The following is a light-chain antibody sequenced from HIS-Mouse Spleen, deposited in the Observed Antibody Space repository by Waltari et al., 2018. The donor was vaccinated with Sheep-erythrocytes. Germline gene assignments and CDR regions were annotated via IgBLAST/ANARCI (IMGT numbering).Light chain of an antibody. J-gene: IGKJ3*01. CDR3: LQDYNYPFT. CDR2: AAS. CDR1: QGIRND. Sequence: AIQMTQSPSSLSASVVDRVPITCRASQGIRNDLGWYQQKPGKAPKLLIYAASSLQSGVPSRFSGSGSGTDFTLTISSLQPEDFATYYCLQDYNYPFTFGPGTKVDIK. V-gene: IGKV1-6*01.